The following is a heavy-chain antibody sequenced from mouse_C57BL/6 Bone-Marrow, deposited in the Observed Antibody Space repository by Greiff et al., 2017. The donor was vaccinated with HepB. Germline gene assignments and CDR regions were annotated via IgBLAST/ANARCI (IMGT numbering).Heavy chain of an antibody. Sequence: EVQVVESGGGLVKPGGSLKLSCAASGFTFSDYGMHWVRQAPEKGLEWVAYISSGSSTIYYADTVKGRFTISRDNAKNTLFLQMTSLMSEDTAMYYCARLDYGSSPYYYAMDYWGQGTSVTVSS. V-gene: IGHV5-17*01. CDR2: ISSGSSTI. CDR3: ARLDYGSSPYYYAMDY. D-gene: IGHD1-1*01. J-gene: IGHJ4*01. CDR1: GFTFSDYG.